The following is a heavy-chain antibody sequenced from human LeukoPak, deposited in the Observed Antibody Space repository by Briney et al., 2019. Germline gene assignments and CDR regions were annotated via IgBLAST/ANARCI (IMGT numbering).Heavy chain of an antibody. CDR1: GGSISSSNW. D-gene: IGHD6-19*01. J-gene: IGHJ6*02. CDR2: IYHSGST. V-gene: IGHV4-4*02. CDR3: ARSIAEAGPYYYYGMDV. Sequence: SETLSLTCAVSGGSISSSNWWSWVRQPPGKGLEWIGEIYHSGSTNYNPSLKSRVTISVDKSKNQFSLKLSSVTAADTAVYYCARSIAEAGPYYYYGMDVWGQGTTVTVSS.